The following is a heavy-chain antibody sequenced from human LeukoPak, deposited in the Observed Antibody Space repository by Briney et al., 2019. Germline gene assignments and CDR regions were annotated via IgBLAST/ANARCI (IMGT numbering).Heavy chain of an antibody. CDR3: AKDRGFYGSATYYFDY. CDR1: GFTFSSHA. D-gene: IGHD3-10*01. V-gene: IGHV3-23*01. CDR2: IGKSGARP. Sequence: PGGSLRLSCAASGFTFSSHAMNWVRQAPGKGLEWVSGIGKSGARPHYADSVNGRFTISRDNSKNTLFLQMNSLRAEDTAVYFCAKDRGFYGSATYYFDYWGQGTMVTVSS. J-gene: IGHJ4*02.